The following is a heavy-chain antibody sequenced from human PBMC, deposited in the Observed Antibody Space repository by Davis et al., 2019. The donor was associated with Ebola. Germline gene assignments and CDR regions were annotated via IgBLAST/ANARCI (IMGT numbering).Heavy chain of an antibody. Sequence: MPSETLSLTCTVPGGSISGYYWSWIRQPPGKGLEWIGYIYYSGSTNYNPSLKSRVTISVDTSKNQFSLKLSSVTAADTAVYYCARHKGNYYYGMDVWGQGTTVTVSS. CDR3: ARHKGNYYYGMDV. V-gene: IGHV4-59*08. CDR1: GGSISGYY. CDR2: IYYSGST. J-gene: IGHJ6*02. D-gene: IGHD6-13*01.